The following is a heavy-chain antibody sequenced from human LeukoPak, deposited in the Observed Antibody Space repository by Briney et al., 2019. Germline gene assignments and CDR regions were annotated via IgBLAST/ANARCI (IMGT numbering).Heavy chain of an antibody. J-gene: IGHJ4*02. D-gene: IGHD6-6*01. V-gene: IGHV3-21*01. CDR1: GFTFSSYS. CDR2: ISSSSSYI. Sequence: GGSLRLSCAVSGFTFSSYSINWVRQAPGKGLEWVSSISSSSSYIYYAVSLKGRFTISRDNAKNSLYLQMNSLRAEDAAVYYCAGPSSSGVGYWGQGTLVTVSS. CDR3: AGPSSSGVGY.